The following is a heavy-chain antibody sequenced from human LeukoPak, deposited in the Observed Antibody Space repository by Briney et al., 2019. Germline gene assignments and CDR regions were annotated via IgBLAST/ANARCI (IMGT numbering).Heavy chain of an antibody. V-gene: IGHV4-61*02. Sequence: SETLSLTCTVSGGSISSGSYYWSWIRQPAGKGLEWIGRIYTSGSTNYNPSLKSRVTISVDTSKNQFSLKLSSVTAADTAVYYCARHLYYYYGMDVWGQGTTVTVSS. J-gene: IGHJ6*02. CDR1: GGSISSGSYY. CDR3: ARHLYYYYGMDV. CDR2: IYTSGST.